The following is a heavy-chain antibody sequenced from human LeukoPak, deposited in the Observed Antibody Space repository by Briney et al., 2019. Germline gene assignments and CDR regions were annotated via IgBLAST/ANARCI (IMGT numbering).Heavy chain of an antibody. V-gene: IGHV1-18*01. Sequence: ASVEVSCKASGYTFFTYGVTWVRQAPGQGLEWMGWISTYNGNTIAQKFQGRVTLTTDTSTSTAYMELRSLKSDDTAVYYCARQYGDNSGSLDHWGQGTLVTVSS. CDR2: ISTYNGNT. J-gene: IGHJ4*02. CDR3: ARQYGDNSGSLDH. CDR1: GYTFFTYG. D-gene: IGHD4-23*01.